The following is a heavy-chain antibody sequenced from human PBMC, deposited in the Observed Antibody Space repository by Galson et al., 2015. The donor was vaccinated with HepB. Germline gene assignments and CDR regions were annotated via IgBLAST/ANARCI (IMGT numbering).Heavy chain of an antibody. CDR3: AREPPMTMLRGVTWDSYFYGMDV. D-gene: IGHD3-10*01. CDR1: GYTFSRYG. CDR2: ISAYNGNT. V-gene: IGHV1-18*01. J-gene: IGHJ6*02. Sequence: SVKVSCKASGYTFSRYGISWVRQATGQGLEWMGWISAYNGNTNYAQKLRGRVTLSTDTSTNTAYMELRSLKSDDTAVYYCAREPPMTMLRGVTWDSYFYGMDVWGQGTTVTVSS.